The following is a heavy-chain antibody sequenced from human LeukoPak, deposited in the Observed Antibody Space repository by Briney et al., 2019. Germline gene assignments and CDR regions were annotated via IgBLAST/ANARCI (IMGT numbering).Heavy chain of an antibody. D-gene: IGHD1-1*01. V-gene: IGHV3-30*02. Sequence: SGGSLRLSCAASGFTFSSYSMNWVRQAPGKGLEWVTFIRYDGSNKYYADSVKGRFTISRDNSKNTLYLQMNSLRAEDTAVYYCAKRAVLTTFQSSLANYYYYMDVWGKGTTVTVSS. CDR1: GFTFSSYS. CDR3: AKRAVLTTFQSSLANYYYYMDV. CDR2: IRYDGSNK. J-gene: IGHJ6*03.